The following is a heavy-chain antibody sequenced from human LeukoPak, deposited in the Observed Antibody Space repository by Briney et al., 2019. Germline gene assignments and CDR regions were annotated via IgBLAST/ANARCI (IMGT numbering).Heavy chain of an antibody. D-gene: IGHD1-26*01. V-gene: IGHV4-39*07. Sequence: SETLSLTCTVSGGSISSSYYYWGWIRRPPGKGLEWIGSIYYSGSTNYNPSLKSRVAISVDTSKNQFSLKLTSVTAADTAVYYCARGDSGSFSQFDCWGQGTLVTVSS. J-gene: IGHJ4*02. CDR3: ARGDSGSFSQFDC. CDR1: GGSISSSYYY. CDR2: IYYSGST.